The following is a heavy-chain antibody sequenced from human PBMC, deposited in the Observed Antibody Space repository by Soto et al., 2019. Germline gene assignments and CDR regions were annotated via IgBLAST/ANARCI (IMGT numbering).Heavy chain of an antibody. V-gene: IGHV3-23*01. D-gene: IGHD3-10*01. Sequence: EVQLLESGGGLVQPGGSLRLSCAASGFTFSSYAMSWVRQAPGKGLEWVSAISGSGGSTYYADSVKGRFTISRDNSKNPLYLQMNSLRAEDTAVYYCAKDFRYGSGSYYSWGQGTLVTVSS. J-gene: IGHJ4*02. CDR2: ISGSGGST. CDR3: AKDFRYGSGSYYS. CDR1: GFTFSSYA.